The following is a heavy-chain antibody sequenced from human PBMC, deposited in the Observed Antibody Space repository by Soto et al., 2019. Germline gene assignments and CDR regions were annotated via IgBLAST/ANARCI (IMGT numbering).Heavy chain of an antibody. CDR3: ARDGMATIYARFQH. Sequence: QVQLVQSGAAVKKPGSSVKVSCKASGGTFSSYTISWVRQAPGQGLEWMGRIIPILGIANYAQKFQGRVTITADKSTSTAYMELSSLRSEDTAVYYCARDGMATIYARFQHWGQGTLVTVSS. CDR2: IIPILGIA. V-gene: IGHV1-69*08. CDR1: GGTFSSYT. D-gene: IGHD2-2*01. J-gene: IGHJ1*01.